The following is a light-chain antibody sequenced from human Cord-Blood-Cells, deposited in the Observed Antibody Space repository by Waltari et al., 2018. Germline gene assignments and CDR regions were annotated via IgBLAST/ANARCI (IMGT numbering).Light chain of an antibody. CDR1: QSVSSN. J-gene: IGKJ1*01. V-gene: IGKV3-15*01. CDR3: QQYNNWPPWT. Sequence: EIVLRQSQPTLSVSPGEGATLSCGASQSVSSNLAWYQQKPGQAPRLLIYGASTRATGIPARFSGSGSGTEFTLTISSLQSEDFAVYYCQQYNNWPPWTFGQGTKVEIK. CDR2: GAS.